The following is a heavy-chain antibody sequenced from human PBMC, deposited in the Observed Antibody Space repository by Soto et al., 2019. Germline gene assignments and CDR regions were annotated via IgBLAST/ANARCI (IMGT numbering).Heavy chain of an antibody. V-gene: IGHV2-5*02. CDR3: AYLEYCSGGRCHRVDY. J-gene: IGHJ4*02. Sequence: QITLKESGPTLVKPTQTLTLTCTFSGFSLNTTAVGIAWIRQPPGKALEWLALIFSDIDKRYSPSLRNRLTITKDTSKNPVVLKMTNMDPVDTATYFCAYLEYCSGGRCHRVDYWGQGTLVTVSS. CDR1: GFSLNTTAVG. D-gene: IGHD2-15*01. CDR2: IFSDIDK.